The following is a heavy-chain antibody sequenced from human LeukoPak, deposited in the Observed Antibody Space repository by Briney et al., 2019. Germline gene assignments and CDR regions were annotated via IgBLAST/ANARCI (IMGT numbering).Heavy chain of an antibody. V-gene: IGHV3-23*01. J-gene: IGHJ4*02. CDR2: ISGSGGST. Sequence: PGASLRLSCATSGSTFSSYAMSWVRQAPEKGLEWVSAISGSGGSTYYADSVKGRFTISRDNAKNTLYLQMESLSAEDTAMYYCAREHHDILSRVGFDYWGQGTPVSVSS. CDR3: AREHHDILSRVGFDY. D-gene: IGHD3-9*01. CDR1: GSTFSSYA.